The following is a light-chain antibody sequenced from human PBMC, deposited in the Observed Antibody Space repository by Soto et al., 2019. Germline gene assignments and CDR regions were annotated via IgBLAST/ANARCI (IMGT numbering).Light chain of an antibody. CDR1: ASDVGAYDY. V-gene: IGLV2-14*03. Sequence: HSVLTQPASVSGSPGQSITISCTGTASDVGAYDYVSWFQQHPGKAPKIIIFDVSNRPSGVSSRFSGSKSGNTASLTISGLQAEDEADYYCSSYAGGTTVFGGGTKVTVL. J-gene: IGLJ2*01. CDR2: DVS. CDR3: SSYAGGTTV.